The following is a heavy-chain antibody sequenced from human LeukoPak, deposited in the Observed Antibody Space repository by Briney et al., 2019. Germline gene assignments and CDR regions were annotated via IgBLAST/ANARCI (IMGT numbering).Heavy chain of an antibody. Sequence: GGSLRLACAASGFTFNRYWMHWVRQAPGEGPVWVAHILNDGGSTSYADSVKGRFTISRDNAKNTLSLQMNSLRAEDTAVYYCVRHNYGYDYWGQGTPVTVSS. CDR3: VRHNYGYDY. D-gene: IGHD5-18*01. V-gene: IGHV3-74*01. CDR2: ILNDGGST. J-gene: IGHJ4*02. CDR1: GFTFNRYW.